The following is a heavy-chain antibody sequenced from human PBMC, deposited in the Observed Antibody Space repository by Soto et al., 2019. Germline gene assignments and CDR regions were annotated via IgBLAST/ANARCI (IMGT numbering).Heavy chain of an antibody. J-gene: IGHJ3*02. V-gene: IGHV1-24*01. CDR3: ATYYDFWRGYPMRDRHDAFDI. D-gene: IGHD3-3*01. Sequence: QVQLVQSGAEVKKPGASVKVSCKVSGYTLTELSMHWVRQAPGTGLEWMGGFDPEDGETIYAQKFQGRVTMTEDTSTDTAYMELSSLRSEDTAVYYCATYYDFWRGYPMRDRHDAFDIWGQGTMVTVSS. CDR1: GYTLTELS. CDR2: FDPEDGET.